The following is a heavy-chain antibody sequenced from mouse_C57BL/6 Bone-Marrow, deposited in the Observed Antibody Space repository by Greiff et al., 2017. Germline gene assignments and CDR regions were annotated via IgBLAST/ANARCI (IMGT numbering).Heavy chain of an antibody. CDR2: IDPETGGT. CDR3: TRGFPITTVVDYWYFDV. V-gene: IGHV1-15*01. J-gene: IGHJ1*03. Sequence: QVQLQQSGAELVRPGASVTLSCKASGYTFTDYEMHWVKQTPVHGLEWIGAIDPETGGTAYNQKFKGKAILTADKSSSTAYMELRSLTSEDSAVYYCTRGFPITTVVDYWYFDVWGTGTTVTVSS. D-gene: IGHD1-1*01. CDR1: GYTFTDYE.